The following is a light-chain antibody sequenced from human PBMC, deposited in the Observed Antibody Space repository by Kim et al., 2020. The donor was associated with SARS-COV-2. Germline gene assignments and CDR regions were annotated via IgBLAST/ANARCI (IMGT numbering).Light chain of an antibody. Sequence: SPGERAPLSCRASQSVSNSYLAWYQQKPGQAPRLLIYGASSRATGIPDRFSGSGSGTDFTFSISRLEPEDFAVYYCQQYGSSPLTFGGGTKVEIK. V-gene: IGKV3-20*01. CDR1: QSVSNSY. CDR3: QQYGSSPLT. J-gene: IGKJ4*01. CDR2: GAS.